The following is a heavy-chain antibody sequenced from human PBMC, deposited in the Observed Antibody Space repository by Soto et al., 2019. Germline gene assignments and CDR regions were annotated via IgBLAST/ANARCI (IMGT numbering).Heavy chain of an antibody. CDR1: GGSFSGYY. V-gene: IGHV4-34*01. CDR3: ARWYYDILTGYRPIDY. Sequence: QVQLQQWGAGLLKPSETLSLTCAVYGGSFSGYYWSWIRQPPGKGLEWIGEINHSGSTNYNPSLKSRVTISVDTSKNQFSLKLSSVTAADTAVYYCARWYYDILTGYRPIDYWGQGTLVTVSS. CDR2: INHSGST. J-gene: IGHJ4*02. D-gene: IGHD3-9*01.